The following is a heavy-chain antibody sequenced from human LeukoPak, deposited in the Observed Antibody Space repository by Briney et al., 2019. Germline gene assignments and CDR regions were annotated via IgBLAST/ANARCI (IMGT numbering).Heavy chain of an antibody. Sequence: GGSLRLSCTVSGFTVSSNSMSWVRQAPGKGLEWVSFIYSGGNTHYSDSVKGRFTISRDNSKNTLYLQMTSLRAEDTALYYCAGGIAAADGCWGQGTLVTVSS. V-gene: IGHV3-53*01. J-gene: IGHJ4*02. CDR2: IYSGGNT. D-gene: IGHD6-13*01. CDR1: GFTVSSNS. CDR3: AGGIAAADGC.